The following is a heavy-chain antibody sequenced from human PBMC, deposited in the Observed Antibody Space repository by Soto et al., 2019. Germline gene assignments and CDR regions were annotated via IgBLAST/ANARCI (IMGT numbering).Heavy chain of an antibody. CDR2: ISSSGSTI. Sequence: QVQLVESGGGLVKPGGSLRLSCAASGFTFSDYYMSWIRQAPGKGLEWVSYISSSGSTIYYADSVKGRFTISRDNAKNTLYLKLNSLRAEDKAVYYCARDPREYYFDYWGQGTLVTVSS. V-gene: IGHV3-11*01. CDR1: GFTFSDYY. CDR3: ARDPREYYFDY. J-gene: IGHJ4*02.